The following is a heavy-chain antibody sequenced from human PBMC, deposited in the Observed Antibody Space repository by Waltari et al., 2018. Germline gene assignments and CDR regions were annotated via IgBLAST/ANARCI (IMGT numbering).Heavy chain of an antibody. Sequence: QVQLQESGPGLVKPSETLSLTCTVSGGSISSYYWSWIRQPAGKGLEWIGRIYTSGGTNYNPPLKSRVTMSVDTSKNQFSLKLSSVTAADTAVYYCARDSGQGRYYYDSSGRNWFDPWGQGTLVTVSS. D-gene: IGHD3-22*01. CDR1: GGSISSYY. CDR3: ARDSGQGRYYYDSSGRNWFDP. J-gene: IGHJ5*02. CDR2: IYTSGGT. V-gene: IGHV4-4*07.